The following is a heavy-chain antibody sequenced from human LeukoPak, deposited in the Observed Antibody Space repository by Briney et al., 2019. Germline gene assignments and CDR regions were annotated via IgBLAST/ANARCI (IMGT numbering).Heavy chain of an antibody. CDR2: ITAYTGNT. J-gene: IGHJ4*02. Sequence: ASVKVSCKASGYTFTSYAIIWVRQAPGQGLEWMGEITAYTGNTNYAQKLYDRVTMTRDTSTSTAYMELRSLTSDDTAVYFCARGFDGSYSENWGQGTLVTVSS. CDR1: GYTFTSYA. CDR3: ARGFDGSYSEN. V-gene: IGHV1-18*01. D-gene: IGHD2-21*01.